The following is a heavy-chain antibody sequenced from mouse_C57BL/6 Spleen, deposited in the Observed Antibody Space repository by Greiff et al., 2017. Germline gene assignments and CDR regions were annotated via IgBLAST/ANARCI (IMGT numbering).Heavy chain of an antibody. CDR1: GFSLTSYG. CDR2: IWRGGST. CDR3: AKEGNYVLMDY. D-gene: IGHD2-1*01. J-gene: IGHJ4*01. V-gene: IGHV2-5*01. Sequence: QVQLQQSGPGLVQPSQSLSITCTVSGFSLTSYGVHWVRQSPGKGLEWLGVIWRGGSTDYNAASMSRLSITKDNSKSQVFYKMNSLQADDTAIYCCAKEGNYVLMDYWGQGTSVTVSS.